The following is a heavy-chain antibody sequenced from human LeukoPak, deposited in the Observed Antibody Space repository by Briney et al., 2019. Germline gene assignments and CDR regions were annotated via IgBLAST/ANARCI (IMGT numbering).Heavy chain of an antibody. CDR1: GGSISSSSYY. D-gene: IGHD6-6*01. J-gene: IGHJ4*02. CDR3: ARDTNGYSSSYFDY. CDR2: IYYSGST. Sequence: SETLSLTCTVSGGSISSSSYYWGWIRQPPGKGLEWIGSIYYSGSTYYNPSLKSRVTISVDTSKNQFSLKLSSVTAADTAVYYCARDTNGYSSSYFDYWGQGTLVTVSS. V-gene: IGHV4-39*07.